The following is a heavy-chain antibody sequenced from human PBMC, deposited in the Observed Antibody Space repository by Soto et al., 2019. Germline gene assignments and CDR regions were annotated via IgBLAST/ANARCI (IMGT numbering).Heavy chain of an antibody. CDR1: GFTFSSYA. CDR3: ARHKRDLRFLEWSYYFDY. V-gene: IGHV3-30-3*01. J-gene: IGHJ4*02. CDR2: ISYDGSNK. Sequence: QVQLVESGGGVVQPGRSLRLSCAASGFTFSSYAMHWVRQAPGKGLEWVAVISYDGSNKYYADSVKGRFTISRDNSKNTXYLQMNGLRAEDTAVYYCARHKRDLRFLEWSYYFDYWGQGTLVTVSS. D-gene: IGHD3-3*01.